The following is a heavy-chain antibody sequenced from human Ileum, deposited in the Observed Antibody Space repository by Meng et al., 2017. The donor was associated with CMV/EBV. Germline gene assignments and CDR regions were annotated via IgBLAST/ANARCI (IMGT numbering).Heavy chain of an antibody. V-gene: IGHV1-2*06. CDR2: INTNSGDT. CDR3: SRDNWGSDY. J-gene: IGHJ4*02. Sequence: RVSCETCRYTFNVYTSHWARQAPGQGLEWMGRINTNSGDTFYAQKFLSRVTLTRDTSLRTVFMELSGLQPHAPSLYYCSRDNWGSDYWGQGTLVTVSS. D-gene: IGHD7-27*01. CDR1: RYTFNVYT.